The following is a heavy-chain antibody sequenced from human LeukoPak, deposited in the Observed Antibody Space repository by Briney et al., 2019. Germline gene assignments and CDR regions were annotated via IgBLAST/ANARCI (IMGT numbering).Heavy chain of an antibody. V-gene: IGHV1-2*02. D-gene: IGHD2-2*01. CDR3: ARGGGPRYCSSTSCYLR. CDR1: GYTFTGYY. Sequence: ASVKVSCKASGYTFTGYYMHWVRQAPGQGLEWMGWINPNSGGTNYAQKFRGRVAMTRDTSISTAYMELSRLRSDDTAVYYCARGGGPRYCSSTSCYLRWGQGTLVTVSS. CDR2: INPNSGGT. J-gene: IGHJ4*02.